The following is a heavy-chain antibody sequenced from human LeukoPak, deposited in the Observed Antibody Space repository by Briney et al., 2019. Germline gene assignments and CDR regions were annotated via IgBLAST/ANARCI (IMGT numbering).Heavy chain of an antibody. CDR1: GGTLSSYA. CDR2: IIPILGIA. Sequence: SVTVSCKASGGTLSSYAISWVRQAPGQGLEWMGRIIPILGIANYAQKFQGRVTITADKSTSTSYIELSSLRSEDTAVYYCASIAVAGGGYFQHWGQGTLVTVSS. D-gene: IGHD6-19*01. CDR3: ASIAVAGGGYFQH. V-gene: IGHV1-69*04. J-gene: IGHJ1*01.